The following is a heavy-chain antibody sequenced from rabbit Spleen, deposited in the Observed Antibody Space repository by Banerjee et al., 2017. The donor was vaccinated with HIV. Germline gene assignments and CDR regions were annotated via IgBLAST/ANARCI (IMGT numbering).Heavy chain of an antibody. Sequence: QEQLVESGGGLVQPTGSLTLTCKASGFSFGDRDVMCWVRQAPGKGLEWIACINTYTDKGVYATWAKGRFTISRTSSTTVTLQMTSLTAADTATYFCARDLTSIIGWNFNLWGPGTLVTVS. J-gene: IGHJ4*01. V-gene: IGHV1S45*01. CDR3: ARDLTSIIGWNFNL. CDR2: INTYTDKG. CDR1: GFSFGDRDV. D-gene: IGHD1-1*01.